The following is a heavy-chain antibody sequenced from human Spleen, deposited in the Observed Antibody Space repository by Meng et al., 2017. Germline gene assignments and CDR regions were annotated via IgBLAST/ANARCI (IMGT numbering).Heavy chain of an antibody. CDR3: ARSGGSVEYYYYFYGLDV. V-gene: IGHV4-59*01. J-gene: IGHJ6*02. Sequence: SDTLSLTCTVSGGPISSYYWSWIPQPPGKGLEWIRYIYYSGSTNYNPSLKSRVTLSVDTSKNQFSLKLCSVTAADTAVYYCARSGGSVEYYYYFYGLDVWGQGTTVTVSS. CDR2: IYYSGST. CDR1: GGPISSYY. D-gene: IGHD2-15*01.